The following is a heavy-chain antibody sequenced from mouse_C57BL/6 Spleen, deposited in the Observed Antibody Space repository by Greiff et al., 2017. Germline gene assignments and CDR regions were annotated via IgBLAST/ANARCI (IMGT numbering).Heavy chain of an antibody. D-gene: IGHD2-2*01. CDR1: GYTFTSYW. J-gene: IGHJ4*01. V-gene: IGHV1-69*01. Sequence: VQLQQSGAELVMPGASVKLSCKASGYTFTSYWMHWVKQRPGQGLEWIGEIDPSDSYTNYNQKFKGKSTLTVDKSSSTAYMQLSSLTSEDSAVYYCASMVTTGAMDYWGQGTSVTVSS. CDR3: ASMVTTGAMDY. CDR2: IDPSDSYT.